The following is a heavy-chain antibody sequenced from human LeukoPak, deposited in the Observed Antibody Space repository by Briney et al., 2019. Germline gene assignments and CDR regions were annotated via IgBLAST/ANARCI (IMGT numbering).Heavy chain of an antibody. CDR2: INPNSGGT. CDR1: GYTFTGYY. CDR3: ARGRRYYYDSSGYYTSWWFDP. V-gene: IGHV1-2*02. Sequence: ASVKVSCKASGYTFTGYYMHCVRHAPGQGLEWMGWINPNSGGTNYAQKFQGRVTMTRDTSISIAYMELSRLRSDDTAVYYCARGRRYYYDSSGYYTSWWFDPWGQGTLVTVSS. J-gene: IGHJ5*02. D-gene: IGHD3-22*01.